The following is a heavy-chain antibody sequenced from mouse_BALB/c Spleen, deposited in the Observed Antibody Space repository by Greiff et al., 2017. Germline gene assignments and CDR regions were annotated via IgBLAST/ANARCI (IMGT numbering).Heavy chain of an antibody. CDR1: GYSITSDYA. CDR3: ARRRYDAPFDY. D-gene: IGHD2-14*01. V-gene: IGHV3-2*02. CDR2: ISYSGST. J-gene: IGHJ2*01. Sequence: EVKLEESGPGLVKPSQSLSLTCTVTGYSITSDYAWNWIRQFPGNKLEWMGYISYSGSTSYNPSLKSRISITRDTSKNQFFLQLNSVTTEDTATYYCARRRYDAPFDYWGQGTTLTVSS.